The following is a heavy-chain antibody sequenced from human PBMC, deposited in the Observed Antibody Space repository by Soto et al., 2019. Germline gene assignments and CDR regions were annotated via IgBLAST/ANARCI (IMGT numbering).Heavy chain of an antibody. D-gene: IGHD6-6*01. J-gene: IGHJ4*02. CDR2: IYYSGST. V-gene: IGHV4-30-4*01. CDR1: GGAISSDVYY. Sequence: QVQLQESGPGLVQPSQTLSLTCTVSGGAISSDVYYWSWIRQPPGKGLEWIGYIYYSGSTYYNPSLKSRVTISIDTSKNQFSLKVSSVTAAATAVYYCARVQGIADRRPPYYFDYWGQGTLVTVSS. CDR3: ARVQGIADRRPPYYFDY.